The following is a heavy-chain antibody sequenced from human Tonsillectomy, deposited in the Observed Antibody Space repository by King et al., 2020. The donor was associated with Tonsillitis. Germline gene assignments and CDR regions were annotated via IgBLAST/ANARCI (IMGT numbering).Heavy chain of an antibody. J-gene: IGHJ4*02. CDR3: AKDGLGWFQAHY. Sequence: VQLVESGGGLVQPGGSLRLSCAASGFTFSNNAMSWVRQAPGKGLEWVSAISGSGGSPFYADSVKGRFTISRDNSKNTLYLKMNSMKAEDTAVYYCAKDGLGWFQAHYWGQGTLVTVSS. V-gene: IGHV3-23*04. CDR2: ISGSGGSP. D-gene: IGHD4-23*01. CDR1: GFTFSNNA.